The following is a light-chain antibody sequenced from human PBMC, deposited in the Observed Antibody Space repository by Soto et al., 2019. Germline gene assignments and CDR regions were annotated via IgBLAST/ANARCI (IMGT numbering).Light chain of an antibody. Sequence: QSVLTQPPSASGTPGQRVTISCSGSSSSIGSNTVNWYQQLPGSAPRLLMYSNNQRPSGVPDRFSGSKSGTSAPLAISGLQSEDEADYYCLTWDDSLNGVVFGGGTKVTVL. V-gene: IGLV1-44*01. J-gene: IGLJ2*01. CDR2: SNN. CDR1: SSSIGSNT. CDR3: LTWDDSLNGVV.